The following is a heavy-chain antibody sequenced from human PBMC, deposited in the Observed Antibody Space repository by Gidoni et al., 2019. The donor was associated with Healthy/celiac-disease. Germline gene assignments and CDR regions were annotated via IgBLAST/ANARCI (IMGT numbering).Heavy chain of an antibody. V-gene: IGHV3-13*04. D-gene: IGHD1-26*01. CDR3: AREKGSGSYYGGAFDI. CDR1: GFTVSSYD. Sequence: EVQLVESGGGLVQPGGSLRLSCAASGFTVSSYDMHWVRQATGKGLEWVSAIGTASDTYYPGSVKGRFTISRENAKNSLYLQMNSLRAGDTAVYYCAREKGSGSYYGGAFDIWGQGTMVTVSS. CDR2: IGTASDT. J-gene: IGHJ3*02.